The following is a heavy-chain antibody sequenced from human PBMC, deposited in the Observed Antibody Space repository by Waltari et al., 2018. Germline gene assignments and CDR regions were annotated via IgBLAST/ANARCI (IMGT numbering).Heavy chain of an antibody. D-gene: IGHD2-21*02. CDR1: GVSIRGYC. CDR3: ARDDVNFDSVTAYGHFEY. V-gene: IGHV4-59*01. Sequence: QLQLQESGPGLVKPSETLSLTCNVSGVSIRGYCGNWIRQPPGKGLEWISSIYFTGSTNYNPSLQSRVTISIDVSKGQFSLELRSVTAADTAVYYCARDDVNFDSVTAYGHFEYWGQGTLATVSS. J-gene: IGHJ4*02. CDR2: IYFTGST.